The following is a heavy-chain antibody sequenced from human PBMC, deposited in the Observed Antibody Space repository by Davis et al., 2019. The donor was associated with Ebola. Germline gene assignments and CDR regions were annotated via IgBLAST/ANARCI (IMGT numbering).Heavy chain of an antibody. J-gene: IGHJ6*03. Sequence: PSETLSLTCTVPGGSISSGGYYWSWIRQHPGKGLEWIGYIYYSGSTYYNPSLKSRVTISVDTSKNQFSLKPSSVTAADTAVYYCASIVVVPELVYYYYMDVWGKGTTVTVSS. CDR1: GGSISSGGYY. CDR3: ASIVVVPELVYYYYMDV. CDR2: IYYSGST. D-gene: IGHD2-2*01. V-gene: IGHV4-30-4*08.